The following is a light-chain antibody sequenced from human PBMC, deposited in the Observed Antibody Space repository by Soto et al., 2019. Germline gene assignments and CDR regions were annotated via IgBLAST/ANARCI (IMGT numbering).Light chain of an antibody. V-gene: IGLV2-14*01. CDR2: VVS. J-gene: IGLJ2*01. CDR1: SSDVGGYNY. Sequence: QSALTQPASVSGSPGQSIAISCTGTSSDVGGYNYVSWHQQHPGKAPKVLISVVSNRPSGVSNRFSGSKSGNTASLTISGLQAEDEADYYCSSYAGNNNFVVFGGGTKLTVL. CDR3: SSYAGNNNFVV.